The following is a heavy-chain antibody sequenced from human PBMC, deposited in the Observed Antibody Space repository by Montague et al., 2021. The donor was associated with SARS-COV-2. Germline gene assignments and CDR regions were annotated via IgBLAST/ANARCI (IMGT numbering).Heavy chain of an antibody. Sequence: CAISGDSVVGHRATWEGLRSSPSTHLQLLCRPYYRSKRYNDYAVSVRGRVTINPDTSKNQSSLQLNSVTPEDTAIYYCTSGREGNYNVMDVWGQGTTVTVSS. CDR2: PYYRSKRYN. D-gene: IGHD1-1*01. CDR3: TSGREGNYNVMDV. V-gene: IGHV6-1*01. CDR1: GDSVVGHRAT. J-gene: IGHJ6*02.